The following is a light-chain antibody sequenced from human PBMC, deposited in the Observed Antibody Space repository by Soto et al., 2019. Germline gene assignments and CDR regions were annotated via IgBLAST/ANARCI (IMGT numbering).Light chain of an antibody. J-gene: IGKJ1*01. CDR1: HSINWY. CDR3: QQHYITPWT. Sequence: DIHMTQSPSSLSASVGDRFTITFPASHSINWYLNWYQQKPGKAPNLLIYAASSLQSGVPSRFSGSGSGTDFTLTISSLQSEDFATYYCQQHYITPWTFGQGTKVDIK. V-gene: IGKV1-39*01. CDR2: AAS.